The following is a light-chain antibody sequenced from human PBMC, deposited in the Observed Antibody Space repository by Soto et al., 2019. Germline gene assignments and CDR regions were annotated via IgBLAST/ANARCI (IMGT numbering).Light chain of an antibody. CDR3: QQRSNWPPT. Sequence: EIVLTQSPATLSLSPGDRATLSCRARQSVSSYLAWYQHKPGQAPRLLIYDASNRATGIPARFSGSGSGTDFTLTISSLEPEDFAVYYCQQRSNWPPTFVPGTKVDIK. CDR1: QSVSSY. V-gene: IGKV3-11*01. CDR2: DAS. J-gene: IGKJ3*01.